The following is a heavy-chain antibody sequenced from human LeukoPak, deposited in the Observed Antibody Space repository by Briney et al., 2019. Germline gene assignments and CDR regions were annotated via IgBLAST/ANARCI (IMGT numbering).Heavy chain of an antibody. CDR2: ISSNGGST. CDR1: GFTFSYYA. Sequence: GGSLRLSCAASGFTFSYYAMHWVRQAPGKGLEYVSAISSNGGSTYYANSVKGRFTISRDNSKNTLYLQMGSLRIEDMAVYYCARGSERYFDWLLHWFDPWGQGTLVTVSS. D-gene: IGHD3-9*01. CDR3: ARGSERYFDWLLHWFDP. J-gene: IGHJ5*02. V-gene: IGHV3-64*01.